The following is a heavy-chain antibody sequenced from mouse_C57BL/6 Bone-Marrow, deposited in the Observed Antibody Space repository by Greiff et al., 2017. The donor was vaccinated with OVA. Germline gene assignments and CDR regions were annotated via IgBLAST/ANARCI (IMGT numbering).Heavy chain of an antibody. V-gene: IGHV1-81*01. J-gene: IGHJ2*01. D-gene: IGHD1-1*01. CDR2: IYPRSGNT. Sequence: VQLQQSGAELARPGASVTLSCKASGYTFTSYGISWVKQRTGQGLEWIGEIYPRSGNTYYNEKFKGKATLTADKSSSTAYMELRSLTSEDSAVYFCACFCYGSSYEDYWGQGTTLTVSS. CDR3: ACFCYGSSYEDY. CDR1: GYTFTSYG.